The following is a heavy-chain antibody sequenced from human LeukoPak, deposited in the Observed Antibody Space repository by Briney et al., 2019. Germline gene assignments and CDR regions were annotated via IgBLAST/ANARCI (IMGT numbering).Heavy chain of an antibody. J-gene: IGHJ4*02. CDR1: GGSISIGGYY. D-gene: IGHD3-10*01. CDR3: ARVTSGEFADY. CDR2: IYYSGIT. V-gene: IGHV4-31*03. Sequence: SQTLSLTCTVSGGSISIGGYYWSWIRQHPGKGLEWIGYIYYSGITYYNPSLKSRVTISVDTSKNQFSLYLSSVTAADTAVYYCARVTSGEFADYWGQGTLVTVSS.